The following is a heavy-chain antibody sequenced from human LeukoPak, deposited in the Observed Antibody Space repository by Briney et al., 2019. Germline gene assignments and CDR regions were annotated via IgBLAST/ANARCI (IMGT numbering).Heavy chain of an antibody. Sequence: PGGSLRLSCAASGFTFSSYWMSWVRQAPGKGLEWVANIKQDGSEKYYVDSVKGRFTISRDNAKNSLYLQMNSLRAEDTAVYYCARDRVGNVLLWFEEAHDAFDIWGQGTMVTVSS. V-gene: IGHV3-7*01. J-gene: IGHJ3*02. CDR3: ARDRVGNVLLWFEEAHDAFDI. CDR2: IKQDGSEK. CDR1: GFTFSSYW. D-gene: IGHD3-10*01.